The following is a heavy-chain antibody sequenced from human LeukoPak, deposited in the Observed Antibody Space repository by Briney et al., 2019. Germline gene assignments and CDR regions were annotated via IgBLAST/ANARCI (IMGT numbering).Heavy chain of an antibody. J-gene: IGHJ4*02. CDR1: GGSFSGYY. Sequence: SETLSLTCAVYGGSFSGYYWSWIRQPPGKGLEWIGEINHSGSTNYNPSLKSRVTISVDTSKNQFSLKLSSVTAADTAVYYCARGYLRGMRYGSGSYLDYWGQGTLVTVSS. CDR2: INHSGST. V-gene: IGHV4-34*01. CDR3: ARGYLRGMRYGSGSYLDY. D-gene: IGHD3-10*01.